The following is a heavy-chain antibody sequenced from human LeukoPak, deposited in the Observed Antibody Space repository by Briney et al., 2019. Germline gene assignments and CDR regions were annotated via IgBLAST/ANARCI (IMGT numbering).Heavy chain of an antibody. Sequence: SETLSLICTVSTYSISSGYYWGWIRQPPGKGLEWIGSIYHSGSTYYNPSLKSRVTISVDTSKNQFSLKLSSVTAADTAVYYCARHTIAARPTYYYDSSGYSGVDYWGQGTLVTVSS. J-gene: IGHJ4*02. D-gene: IGHD3-22*01. CDR3: ARHTIAARPTYYYDSSGYSGVDY. CDR2: IYHSGST. CDR1: TYSISSGYY. V-gene: IGHV4-38-2*02.